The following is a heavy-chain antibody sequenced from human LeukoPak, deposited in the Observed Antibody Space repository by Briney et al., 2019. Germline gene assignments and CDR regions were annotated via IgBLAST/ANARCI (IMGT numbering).Heavy chain of an antibody. J-gene: IGHJ4*02. V-gene: IGHV1-2*02. Sequence: ASVKVSCKASGYTFTGYYMHWVRQAPGQGLKWMGWINPNSGGTNYAQKFQGRVTMTRDTSISTAYMELSRLRSDDTAVYYCAREHCSGGSCYSRLDYWGQGTLVTVSS. CDR3: AREHCSGGSCYSRLDY. D-gene: IGHD2-15*01. CDR2: INPNSGGT. CDR1: GYTFTGYY.